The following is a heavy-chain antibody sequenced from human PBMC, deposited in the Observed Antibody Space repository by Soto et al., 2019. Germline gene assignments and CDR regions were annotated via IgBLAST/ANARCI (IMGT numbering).Heavy chain of an antibody. Sequence: QVQLVESGGGVVQPGRSLRLSCAASGFTFSSYGMHWVRQAPGKGLEWVAVISYDGSNKYYADSVKGRFTISRDNSKNPMYPPMNCLRAEGTGVYYCAKFGDYYRSGSYYIGDAFDTWGHGTMVTVSS. D-gene: IGHD3-10*01. CDR1: GFTFSSYG. CDR2: ISYDGSNK. CDR3: AKFGDYYRSGSYYIGDAFDT. V-gene: IGHV3-30*18. J-gene: IGHJ3*02.